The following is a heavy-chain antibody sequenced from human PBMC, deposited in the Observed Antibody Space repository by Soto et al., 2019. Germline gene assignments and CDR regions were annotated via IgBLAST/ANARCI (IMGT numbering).Heavy chain of an antibody. V-gene: IGHV1-69*13. CDR1: GGTFSSYA. J-gene: IGHJ5*02. CDR2: IIPIFGTA. CDR3: ARARDYYDSSGYSNWFDP. D-gene: IGHD3-22*01. Sequence: SVKVSCKASGGTFSSYAISWVRQAPGQGLEWMGGIIPIFGTANYAQKFQGRVTITADESTSTAYMELSSLKSEDTAVYYCARARDYYDSSGYSNWFDPWGQGTLVTVSS.